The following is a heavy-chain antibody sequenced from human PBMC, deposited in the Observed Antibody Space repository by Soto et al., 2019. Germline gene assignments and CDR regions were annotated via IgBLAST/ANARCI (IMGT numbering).Heavy chain of an antibody. CDR2: SNPGGSA. D-gene: IGHD5-12*01. J-gene: IGHJ6*02. CDR1: GGSFIGSY. V-gene: IGHV4-34*01. CDR3: ARDGYNWGGMDF. Sequence: SETLSLTCAVYGGSFIGSYWSWILQPPWKGLEWIGESNPGGSASYNPSLKSRVTISLDTSKNQFSLKMTSVTAADTAVYYCARDGYNWGGMDFWGQGTTVTVSS.